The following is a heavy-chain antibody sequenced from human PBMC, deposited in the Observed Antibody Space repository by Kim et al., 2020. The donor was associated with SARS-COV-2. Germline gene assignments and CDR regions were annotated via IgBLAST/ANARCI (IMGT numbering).Heavy chain of an antibody. CDR2: ISSNGGST. CDR1: GFTFSSYA. Sequence: GGSLRLSCSASGFTFSSYAMHWVRQAPGKGLEYVSAISSNGGSTYYADSVKGRFTISRDNSKNTLYLQMSSLRAEDTAVYYCVKGGIYDIAAAGNYYYYGMDVWDQGTTVTVSS. CDR3: VKGGIYDIAAAGNYYYYGMDV. J-gene: IGHJ6*02. D-gene: IGHD6-13*01. V-gene: IGHV3-64D*06.